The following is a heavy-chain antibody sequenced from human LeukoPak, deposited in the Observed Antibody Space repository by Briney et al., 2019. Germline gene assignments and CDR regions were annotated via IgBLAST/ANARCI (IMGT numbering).Heavy chain of an antibody. D-gene: IGHD6-13*01. J-gene: IGHJ4*02. Sequence: GGSLRLSCAASGFTFSSYAMSWVRQAPGKGLEWVSAISGSGGSTYYADSVKGRFTISRDNSKSTLYLQMNSLRAEDTAVYYCAARRGYSSSWPFDYWGQGTLVTVSS. CDR2: ISGSGGST. V-gene: IGHV3-23*01. CDR3: AARRGYSSSWPFDY. CDR1: GFTFSSYA.